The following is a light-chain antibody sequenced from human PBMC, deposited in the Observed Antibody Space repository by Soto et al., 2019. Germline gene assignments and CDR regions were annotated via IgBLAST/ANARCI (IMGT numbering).Light chain of an antibody. V-gene: IGLV2-14*01. CDR1: SSDVGGYNY. J-gene: IGLJ1*01. Sequence: QSALTQPASVSGSPGQSITISCTGTSSDVGGYNYVSWYQQHPGKAPKLMIYDVSNRPSGVSNRFSGSKSGNTASLTISGLQAEDEADYYCSSYTSSSPYVFATETKVSDL. CDR3: SSYTSSSPYV. CDR2: DVS.